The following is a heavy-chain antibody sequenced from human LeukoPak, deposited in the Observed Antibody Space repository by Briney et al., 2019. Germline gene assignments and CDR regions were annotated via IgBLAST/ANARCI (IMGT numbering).Heavy chain of an antibody. V-gene: IGHV5-51*01. D-gene: IGHD3-3*01. CDR2: IYPGDSDT. J-gene: IGHJ3*02. CDR1: GYSFTSYW. Sequence: LGESLKISCKGSGYSFTSYWIGWVRQMPGKGLEWMGIIYPGDSDTRYSPSFQGQVTISADKSISTAYLQWSSLKASDTAMYYCARTSITIFGVGEVAFDIWGQGTMVTVSS. CDR3: ARTSITIFGVGEVAFDI.